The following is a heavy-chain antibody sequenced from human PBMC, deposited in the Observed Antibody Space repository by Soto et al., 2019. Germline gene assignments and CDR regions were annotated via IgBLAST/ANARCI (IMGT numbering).Heavy chain of an antibody. CDR3: ATSKCSGGSCYSYYFDY. D-gene: IGHD2-15*01. CDR1: GYTFTSYG. CDR2: ISAYNGNT. V-gene: IGHV1-18*01. J-gene: IGHJ4*02. Sequence: QVQLVQSGAEVKKPGASVKVSCKTSGYTFTSYGISWVRQAPGQGFEWLGWISAYNGNTNYAQKLQGRVTVTTDTSTSTAYMELRSLRSVDTAVYYCATSKCSGGSCYSYYFDYWGQGTLVTVSS.